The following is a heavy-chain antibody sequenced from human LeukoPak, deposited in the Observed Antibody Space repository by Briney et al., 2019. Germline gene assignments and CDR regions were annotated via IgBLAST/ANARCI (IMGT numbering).Heavy chain of an antibody. CDR3: AREDTNSNLWYYYYYMDV. Sequence: GGSLRLSCAASGFSFSNYGMNWVRPAPGKGLEWVANIKQDGSEKYYVDSVKSQFTISRDNAKNSLYLQMNSLRAEDTAVYYCAREDTNSNLWYYYYYMDVWGKGTTVTVSS. CDR1: GFSFSNYG. V-gene: IGHV3-7*01. D-gene: IGHD4-11*01. J-gene: IGHJ6*03. CDR2: IKQDGSEK.